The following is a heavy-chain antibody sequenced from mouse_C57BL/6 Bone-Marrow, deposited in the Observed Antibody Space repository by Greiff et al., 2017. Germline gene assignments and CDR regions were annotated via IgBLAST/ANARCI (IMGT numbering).Heavy chain of an antibody. Sequence: QVQLQQPGAELVMPGASVKLSCKASGYTFTSYWMHWVKQRPGQGLEWIGEIDPSDSYTNYNQKFKGKSTLTVDKSSSTAYMQLSSLTSEDSAVYYCARSLDYGSRNWYFDVWGTGTTVTVSS. CDR3: ARSLDYGSRNWYFDV. J-gene: IGHJ1*03. CDR2: IDPSDSYT. CDR1: GYTFTSYW. V-gene: IGHV1-69*01. D-gene: IGHD1-1*01.